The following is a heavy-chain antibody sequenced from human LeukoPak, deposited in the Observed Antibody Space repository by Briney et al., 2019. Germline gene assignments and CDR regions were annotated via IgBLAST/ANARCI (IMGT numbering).Heavy chain of an antibody. CDR3: ARDPSRYCSGGSCYADY. CDR1: AFTCSSYS. CDR2: ISSSSSGI. V-gene: IGHV3-21*01. Sequence: GGTFRRYCAASAFTCSSYSMNWVRQAPGKGLEWVSSISSSSSGIDYADSVKGRVTMSRDNAKNSLYLQMNSLRAEDTAVYYCARDPSRYCSGGSCYADYWGQGTLVTVSS. J-gene: IGHJ4*02. D-gene: IGHD2-15*01.